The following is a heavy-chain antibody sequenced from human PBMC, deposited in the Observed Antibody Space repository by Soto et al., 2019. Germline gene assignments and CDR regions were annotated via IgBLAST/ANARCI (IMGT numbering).Heavy chain of an antibody. CDR2: IYRGGIT. CDR3: AIGNPDWFDP. D-gene: IGHD1-1*01. CDR1: GYSISSGLY. Sequence: SETLSLTCAVSGYSISSGLYWGWIRQPPGKGLEWIGTIYRGGITYYNPSLKSRVTISIDTSKNHFSPRLSSVTATDTAVYFCAIGNPDWFDPWGQGTLVTVS. J-gene: IGHJ5*02. V-gene: IGHV4-38-2*01.